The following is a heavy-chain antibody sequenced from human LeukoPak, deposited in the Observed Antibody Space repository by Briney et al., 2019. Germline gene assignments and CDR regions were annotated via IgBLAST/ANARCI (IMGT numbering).Heavy chain of an antibody. CDR3: ARESTKAYNWFDP. V-gene: IGHV1-46*01. CDR1: GYTFTSYY. D-gene: IGHD2-2*01. Sequence: ASVKVSCKASGYTFTSYYMHWVRQAPGQGREWRGIINPSGGSTSYAQKFQGGVTMTRDTSTSTVYMELSRLRSEDTAVYSCARESTKAYNWFDPWGQGTLVTVSS. J-gene: IGHJ5*02. CDR2: INPSGGST.